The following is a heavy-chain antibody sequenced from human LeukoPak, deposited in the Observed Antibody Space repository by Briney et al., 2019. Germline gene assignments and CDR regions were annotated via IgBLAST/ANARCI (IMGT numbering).Heavy chain of an antibody. V-gene: IGHV3-48*03. Sequence: QPGGSLRLSCAASGFTFSSYEMNWVRQAPGEGLEWVSYISSSGSTIYYADSVKGRFTISRDNAKNSLYLQMNSLRAEDTAVYYCARTSGAFDIWGQGTMVTVSS. J-gene: IGHJ3*02. CDR3: ARTSGAFDI. D-gene: IGHD1-26*01. CDR2: ISSSGSTI. CDR1: GFTFSSYE.